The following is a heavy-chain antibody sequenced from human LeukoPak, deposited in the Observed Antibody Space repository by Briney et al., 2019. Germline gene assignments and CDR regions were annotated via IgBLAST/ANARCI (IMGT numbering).Heavy chain of an antibody. V-gene: IGHV1-69*04. CDR1: GGTFSSSA. CDR3: AKDQGLTAPPPYGLDV. Sequence: SVKVSCKTSGGTFSSSAITWVRQAPGQGLEWMGRIIPVLNITTYAQKFRGRVTITADTSTSTVYMELSSLRSEETAVYYCAKDQGLTAPPPYGLDVWGQGTTVIVTS. D-gene: IGHD5-18*01. CDR2: IIPVLNIT. J-gene: IGHJ6*02.